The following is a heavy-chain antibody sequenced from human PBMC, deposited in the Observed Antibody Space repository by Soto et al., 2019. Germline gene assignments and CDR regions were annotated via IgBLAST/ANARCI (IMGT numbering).Heavy chain of an antibody. CDR3: ARGTTGIIPRMHV. CDR2: INHSVIT. V-gene: IGHV4-34*01. Sequence: PSDTVYITCAVDGGSFSGYCWSWLRPPPGKGLEWIGEINHSVITNYNPSLNSRVTISVDTSKTQFSLKLTPVTAADTAVYYSARGTTGIIPRMHVWGQGTTVNVAS. D-gene: IGHD1-20*01. CDR1: GGSFSGYC. J-gene: IGHJ6*02.